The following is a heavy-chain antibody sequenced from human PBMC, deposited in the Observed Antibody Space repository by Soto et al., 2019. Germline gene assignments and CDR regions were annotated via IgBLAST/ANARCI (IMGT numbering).Heavy chain of an antibody. V-gene: IGHV4-59*12. CDR1: GGSISGNY. D-gene: IGHD2-15*01. CDR3: ARVVAATHNDY. CDR2: IYYSGST. J-gene: IGHJ4*02. Sequence: SETLSLTCTVSGGSISGNYWTWIRQPPGKGLEWIGYIYYSGSTNYNPSLKSRVTISIDTSKNQFSLKLSSVTAADTAVYYCARVVAATHNDYWGQGTLVTVSS.